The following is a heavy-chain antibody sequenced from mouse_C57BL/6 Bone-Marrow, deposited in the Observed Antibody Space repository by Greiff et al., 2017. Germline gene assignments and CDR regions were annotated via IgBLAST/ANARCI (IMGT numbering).Heavy chain of an antibody. V-gene: IGHV1-72*01. J-gene: IGHJ3*01. CDR2: IDTNSGGT. CDR3: ARREFAY. CDR1: GYTFTSYW. Sequence: QVKLQQPGAELVKPGASVKLSCKASGYTFTSYWMHWVKQRPGRGLEWIGRIDTNSGGTKYNKKFKSKATLTVDKPSSTAYMKLSSLTSEDSAVYYCARREFAYWGQGTLVTVSA.